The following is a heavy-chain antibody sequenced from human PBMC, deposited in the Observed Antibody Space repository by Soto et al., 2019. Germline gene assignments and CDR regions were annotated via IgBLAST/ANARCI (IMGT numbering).Heavy chain of an antibody. D-gene: IGHD4-4*01. V-gene: IGHV3-7*01. CDR2: IKHDGSDK. Sequence: GGSLRLSCVASGFTSSNYWLTWVRQAPGKGLEWVANIKHDGSDKNYVDSVKGRFTISRDNAENSVYLQMNSLRAEDTAVYFCARFSWDYNGLDIWGQGTMVTVSS. J-gene: IGHJ3*02. CDR1: GFTSSNYW. CDR3: ARFSWDYNGLDI.